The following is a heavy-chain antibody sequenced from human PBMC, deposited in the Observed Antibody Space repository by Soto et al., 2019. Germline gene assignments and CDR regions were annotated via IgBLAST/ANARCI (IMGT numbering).Heavy chain of an antibody. CDR1: GGSVSSGSYY. J-gene: IGHJ5*02. Sequence: PSDTLALTCTVSGGSVSSGSYYWSWIRQPPGKGLEWIGYIYYSGSTNYNPSLKSRVTISVDTSKNQFSLKLSSVTAADTAVYYCARDRGIAAAGTGGNWFDPSGQGTLVTVSS. D-gene: IGHD6-13*01. CDR3: ARDRGIAAAGTGGNWFDP. CDR2: IYYSGST. V-gene: IGHV4-61*01.